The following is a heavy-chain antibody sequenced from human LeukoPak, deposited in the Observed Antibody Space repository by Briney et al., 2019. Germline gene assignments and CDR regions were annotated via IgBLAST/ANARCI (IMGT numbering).Heavy chain of an antibody. J-gene: IGHJ4*02. Sequence: PSETLSLTCTVSGGSISSYYWSWIRQPPGKGLEWIGYIYYSGSTNYNPSLKSRVTISVDTSKNQFSLKLSSVTAADMAVYYCARATWLPVGLYYYDSSGYYYYFDYWGQGTLVTVSS. D-gene: IGHD3-22*01. V-gene: IGHV4-59*01. CDR1: GGSISSYY. CDR3: ARATWLPVGLYYYDSSGYYYYFDY. CDR2: IYYSGST.